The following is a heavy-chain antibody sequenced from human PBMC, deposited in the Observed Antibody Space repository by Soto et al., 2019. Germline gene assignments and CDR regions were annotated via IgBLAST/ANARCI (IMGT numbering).Heavy chain of an antibody. Sequence: SETLSLTCAVYGGSFRAYSWTWIRQPPGKGLEWIGGVIHSGSTYYSPSLMSRVTLSIDTSKNQFSLKLSSVTAADTAVYYCARGRQVTPAALFKRAGDYSFDVWGQGTLVTVSS. CDR3: ARGRQVTPAALFKRAGDYSFDV. J-gene: IGHJ4*02. D-gene: IGHD4-4*01. V-gene: IGHV4-34*01. CDR1: GGSFRAYS. CDR2: VIHSGST.